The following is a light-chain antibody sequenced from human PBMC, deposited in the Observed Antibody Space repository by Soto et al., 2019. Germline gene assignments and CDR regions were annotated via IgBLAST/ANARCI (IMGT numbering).Light chain of an antibody. J-gene: IGLJ3*02. CDR1: SSDVGGYNY. CDR2: DVT. CDR3: SSYTTSSTV. V-gene: IGLV2-14*03. Sequence: QSALTQPASVSGSPGQSITITCTGTSSDVGGYNYVSWFQQQPGKAPKLMIYDVTTRPSGVPYRFSGSKSGNTASLTISGLQAEDEADYYCSSYTTSSTVFGGGTKLTVL.